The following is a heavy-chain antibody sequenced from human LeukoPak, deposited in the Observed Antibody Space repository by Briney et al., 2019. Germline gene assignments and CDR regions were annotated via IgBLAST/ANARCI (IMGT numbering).Heavy chain of an antibody. V-gene: IGHV4-59*08. CDR1: GGSISGYH. J-gene: IGHJ5*02. Sequence: SETLSLTCTVTGGSISGYHWNWIRQSPGNGLEWISNIFYTGSADYNPSLKSRVTISVDTSKNEISLILSSVTAADTAVYYCARKTYCSGGRCYGENWFDPWGQGILVTVSS. CDR3: ARKTYCSGGRCYGENWFDP. D-gene: IGHD2-15*01. CDR2: IFYTGSA.